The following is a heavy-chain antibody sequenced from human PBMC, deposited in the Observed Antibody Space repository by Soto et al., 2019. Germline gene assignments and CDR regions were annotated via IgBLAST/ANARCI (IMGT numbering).Heavy chain of an antibody. CDR3: AVAAPYYYYGMDV. J-gene: IGHJ6*02. CDR2: IWYDGSNK. Sequence: QVQLVESGGGVVQPGRSLRLSCAASGFTFSSYGMHWVRQAPGKGLEWVAVIWYDGSNKYYADSVKGRFTISRDNSKNTLYLQMNSLRADDTAVYYCAVAAPYYYYGMDVWGQGTTVTVSS. D-gene: IGHD2-15*01. CDR1: GFTFSSYG. V-gene: IGHV3-33*01.